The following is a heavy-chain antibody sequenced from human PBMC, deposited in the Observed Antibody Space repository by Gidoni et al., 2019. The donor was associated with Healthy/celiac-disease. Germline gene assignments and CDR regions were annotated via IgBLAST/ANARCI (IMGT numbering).Heavy chain of an antibody. CDR2: IYYSGST. CDR3: ASLARRDTAIDY. Sequence: QLQLQESGPGLVKPSEPLSLTCTVSGASISSSRYYWGWIRQPPGKGLEWIGSIYYSGSTYYNPSLKSRVTISVDTSKNQFSMKLSSVTAADTAVYYCASLARRDTAIDYWGQGTLVTVSS. D-gene: IGHD5-18*01. CDR1: GASISSSRYY. V-gene: IGHV4-39*07. J-gene: IGHJ4*02.